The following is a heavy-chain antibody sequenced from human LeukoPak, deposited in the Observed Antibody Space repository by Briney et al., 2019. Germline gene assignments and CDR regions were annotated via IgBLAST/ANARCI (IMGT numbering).Heavy chain of an antibody. J-gene: IGHJ5*02. CDR1: GGSISSYY. CDR2: IYYSGST. CDR3: ARGRYYYGSGTTGGWFDP. Sequence: SETLSLTCTVSGGSISSYYWSWIRQPPGKGLEWIGYIYYSGSTNYNPSLKSRVTISVDTSKNQFSLKLSSVTAADTAMYYCARGRYYYGSGTTGGWFDPWGQGTLVTVSS. V-gene: IGHV4-59*01. D-gene: IGHD3-10*01.